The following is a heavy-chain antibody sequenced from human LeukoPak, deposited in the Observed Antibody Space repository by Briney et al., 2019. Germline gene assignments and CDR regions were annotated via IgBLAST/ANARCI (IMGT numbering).Heavy chain of an antibody. CDR3: AREVWGCSSTSCYLIGLPVDNWFDP. J-gene: IGHJ5*02. CDR1: GYTFTSYG. D-gene: IGHD2-2*01. CDR2: ISAYNGNT. Sequence: ASVKVSCKASGYTFTSYGISWVRQAPGQGLEWMGWISAYNGNTNYAQKLQGRVTMTTDTSTSTAYMELRSLRSDDTAVYYCAREVWGCSSTSCYLIGLPVDNWFDPWGQGTLVTVSS. V-gene: IGHV1-18*01.